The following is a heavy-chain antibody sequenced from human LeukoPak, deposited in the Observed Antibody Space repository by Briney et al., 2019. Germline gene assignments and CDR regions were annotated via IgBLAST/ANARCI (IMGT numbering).Heavy chain of an antibody. J-gene: IGHJ4*02. CDR3: ARQASIVEMDY. CDR1: GFIFSSYG. V-gene: IGHV3-33*01. CDR2: IWYDGSDR. Sequence: PGRSLRLSCAASGFIFSSYGMHWVRQAPGKGLEWVAVIWYDGSDRYYADSVKGRFTISRDNSKNTLYLQMNSLRAEDTAVYYCARQASIVEMDYWGQGTLVTVSS. D-gene: IGHD5-24*01.